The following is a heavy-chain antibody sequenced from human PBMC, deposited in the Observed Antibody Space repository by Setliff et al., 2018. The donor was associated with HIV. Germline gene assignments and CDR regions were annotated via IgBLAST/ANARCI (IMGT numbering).Heavy chain of an antibody. CDR1: GFSFRNFG. Sequence: LRLSCTASGFSFRNFGMTWVRQAPGKGLEWVSSISSSDDDTHYADSLRGRFTVSRDNAKSALYLQTNNLSVDDTAVYYCVRDSAASVWVGASVYYFDFWGQGIQVTVSS. CDR3: VRDSAASVWVGASVYYFDF. V-gene: IGHV3-21*01. CDR2: ISSSDDDT. D-gene: IGHD1-26*01. J-gene: IGHJ4*02.